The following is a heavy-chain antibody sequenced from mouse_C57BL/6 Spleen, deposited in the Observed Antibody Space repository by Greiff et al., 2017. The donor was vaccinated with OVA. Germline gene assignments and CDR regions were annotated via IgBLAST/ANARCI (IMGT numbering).Heavy chain of an antibody. D-gene: IGHD2-3*01. CDR2: INPSNGGT. J-gene: IGHJ3*01. CDR3: ARSFYDGYYAWFAY. Sequence: QVQLQQPGTALVKPGASVKLSCKASGYTFTSYWMHWVKQRTGQGLEWIGNINPSNGGTNYNEKFKSKATLTVDKSSSTAYMQLSSRTSEDSAVYYCARSFYDGYYAWFAYWGQGTLVTVSA. CDR1: GYTFTSYW. V-gene: IGHV1-53*01.